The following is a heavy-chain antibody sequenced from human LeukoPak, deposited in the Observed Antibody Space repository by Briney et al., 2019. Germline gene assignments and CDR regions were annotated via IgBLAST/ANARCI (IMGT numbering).Heavy chain of an antibody. V-gene: IGHV3-23*01. CDR1: GFTFSSYA. D-gene: IGHD3-22*01. CDR3: AKDSDYYESSGYPLGWY. J-gene: IGHJ4*02. Sequence: GGSLRLSCAASGFTFSSYAMSWVRQAPGKGLEWVSAISGSGGSTYYADSVKGRFTVSRDNSKNTLYLQMNSLRAEDTAVYYCAKDSDYYESSGYPLGWYWGQGTLVTVSS. CDR2: ISGSGGST.